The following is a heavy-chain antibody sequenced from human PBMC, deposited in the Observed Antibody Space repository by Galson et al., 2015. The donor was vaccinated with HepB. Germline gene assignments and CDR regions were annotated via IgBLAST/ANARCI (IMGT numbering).Heavy chain of an antibody. Sequence: QSGAEVKKPGESLKISCKGSGYSFTSYWIGWVRQMPGKGLEWMGIIYPGDSDTRYSPSFQGQVTISADKSISTAYLQWSSLKASDTAMYYCARGPRSAYGSGSYPDWFDPWGQGTLVTVSS. CDR3: ARGPRSAYGSGSYPDWFDP. J-gene: IGHJ5*02. CDR1: GYSFTSYW. CDR2: IYPGDSDT. D-gene: IGHD3-10*01. V-gene: IGHV5-51*01.